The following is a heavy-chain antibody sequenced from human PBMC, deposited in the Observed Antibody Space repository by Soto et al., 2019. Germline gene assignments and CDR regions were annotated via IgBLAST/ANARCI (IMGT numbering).Heavy chain of an antibody. CDR1: GGSISSSNW. CDR2: IYHSGST. CDR3: AKVSGSYYYGMDV. J-gene: IGHJ6*02. D-gene: IGHD1-26*01. Sequence: SETLSLTCTVSGGSISSSNWWSWVRQPPGKGLEWIGEIYHSGSTNYNPSLKSRVTISVDKSKNQFSLKLSSVTAADTAVYYCAKVSGSYYYGMDVWGQGTTVTVSS. V-gene: IGHV4-4*02.